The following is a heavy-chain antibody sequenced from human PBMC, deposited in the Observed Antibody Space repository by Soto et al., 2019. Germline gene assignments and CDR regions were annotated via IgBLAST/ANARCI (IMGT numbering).Heavy chain of an antibody. Sequence: QGQLVQSGAEVKKPGASVKVSCKASGYTFTSYDINWVRQATGQGLEWLGWMNPNSGNTGYAQKFQCRVTMTRNTSISTAYMELSSLRSEDTAVYYCARGPGSWYYYYMDVWGKGTTVTVSS. CDR1: GYTFTSYD. D-gene: IGHD6-13*01. CDR2: MNPNSGNT. CDR3: ARGPGSWYYYYMDV. J-gene: IGHJ6*03. V-gene: IGHV1-8*01.